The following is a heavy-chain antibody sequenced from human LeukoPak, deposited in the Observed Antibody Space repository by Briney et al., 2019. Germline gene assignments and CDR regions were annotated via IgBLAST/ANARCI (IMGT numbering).Heavy chain of an antibody. CDR2: ISDSGSGT. CDR3: AKRTDTSGNRGGALDI. J-gene: IGHJ3*02. V-gene: IGHV3-23*01. CDR1: GFTFSSYA. Sequence: GGSLGLSCSASGFTFSSYAMSWVRQAPGKGLEWVSSISDSGSGTYYADSVKGRFTISRDNSKNTLYLQMNSLRAEDTAVYYCAKRTDTSGNRGGALDIWGQGTMVAVSS. D-gene: IGHD3-22*01.